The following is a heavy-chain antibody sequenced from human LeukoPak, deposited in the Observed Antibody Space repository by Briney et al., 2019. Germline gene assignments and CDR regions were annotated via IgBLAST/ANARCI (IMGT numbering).Heavy chain of an antibody. CDR3: AKDSQYYDYVWGSYRQGYYFDY. D-gene: IGHD3-16*02. J-gene: IGHJ4*02. CDR2: IYSGGST. Sequence: PGGSLRLSCTASGFNVRSKYMNWVRQAPGKGLEWVAVIYSGGSTHYADSVKGRFTISRDNAKNSLYLQMNSLRAEDTAIYYCAKDSQYYDYVWGSYRQGYYFDYWGQGTLVTVSS. CDR1: GFNVRSKY. V-gene: IGHV3-53*01.